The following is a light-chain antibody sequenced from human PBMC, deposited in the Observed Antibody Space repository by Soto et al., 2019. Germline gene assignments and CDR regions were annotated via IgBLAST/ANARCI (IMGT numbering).Light chain of an antibody. V-gene: IGKV3-20*01. Sequence: EVVLTQSPGTLSLSPGERATLSCKASQSVDSIFLAWYQQKHGRSPRLLIYGASSRATGIPDRFSGSGSGTDFTLTISRLEPEDFAVYYCQLYDTSPRPFGHGTKVDIK. CDR3: QLYDTSPRP. CDR2: GAS. J-gene: IGKJ1*01. CDR1: QSVDSIF.